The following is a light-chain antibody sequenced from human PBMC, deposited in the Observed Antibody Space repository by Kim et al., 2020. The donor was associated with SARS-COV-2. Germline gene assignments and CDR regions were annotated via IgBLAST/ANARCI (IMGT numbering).Light chain of an antibody. J-gene: IGKJ2*01. V-gene: IGKV1-27*01. CDR1: QGISNY. Sequence: ESVGNQVTHTCRESQGISNYLAWYQQKPGIVPKLLIYAASTLQSGVPTRFSGSGSGTDFTLTISSLQPEDVATYYCQKDNSAPYSFGQGTKLEI. CDR2: AAS. CDR3: QKDNSAPYS.